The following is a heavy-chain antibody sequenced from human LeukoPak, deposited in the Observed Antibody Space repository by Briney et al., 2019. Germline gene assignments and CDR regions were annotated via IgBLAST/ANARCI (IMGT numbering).Heavy chain of an antibody. CDR1: GFTFSSYC. J-gene: IGHJ4*02. CDR2: ITKDGSEK. V-gene: IGHV3-7*01. D-gene: IGHD1-26*01. CDR3: ARDIVGATIVDY. Sequence: PGGSLRLSCAASGFTFSSYCMSWVRQAPGKGLEWVASITKDGSEKYYVDSVKGRFTISRDNAKNSLYLQMNSLRAEDTAVYYCARDIVGATIVDYWGQGTLVTVSS.